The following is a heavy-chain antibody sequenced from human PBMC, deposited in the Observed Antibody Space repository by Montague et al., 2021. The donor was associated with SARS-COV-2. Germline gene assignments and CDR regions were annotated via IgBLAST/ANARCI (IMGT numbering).Heavy chain of an antibody. D-gene: IGHD3-10*01. V-gene: IGHV4-34*01. CDR3: ARGRRILLWFGELLSGGDYYGMDV. J-gene: IGHJ6*02. CDR2: INHSGST. Sequence: SETLSLTCAVYGGSFSGYYWSWIRQPPGKGLEWIGEINHSGSTNYNPSLESRVTISVDTSKNQFSLKLSSVTAADTAVYYCARGRRILLWFGELLSGGDYYGMDVWDQGTTVTVSS. CDR1: GGSFSGYY.